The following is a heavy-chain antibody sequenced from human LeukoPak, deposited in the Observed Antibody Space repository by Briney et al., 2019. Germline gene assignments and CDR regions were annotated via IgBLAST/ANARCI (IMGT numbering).Heavy chain of an antibody. CDR3: ARAGGITIFGVVYRFDP. Sequence: SWVRQPPGKGLEWIGYIYYSGSTYYNPSLKSRVTISVDTSKNQFSLKLSSVTAADTAVYYCARAGGITIFGVVYRFDPWGQGTLVTVSS. CDR2: IYYSGST. V-gene: IGHV4-30-4*08. D-gene: IGHD3-3*01. J-gene: IGHJ5*02.